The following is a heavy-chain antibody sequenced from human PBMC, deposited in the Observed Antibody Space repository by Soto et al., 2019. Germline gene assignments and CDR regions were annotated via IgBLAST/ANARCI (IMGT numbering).Heavy chain of an antibody. V-gene: IGHV4-34*01. CDR3: ARDSRSGYYLDY. CDR1: GGSFSGYY. J-gene: IGHJ4*02. D-gene: IGHD3-22*01. Sequence: PSETLSLTCAVYGGSFSGYYWSWIRQPPGKGLEWIGEINHSGSTNYNPSLKSRVTITVDSSNNQFSLKLSSVTAAETAVYYCARDSRSGYYLDYWGQGTLVT. CDR2: INHSGST.